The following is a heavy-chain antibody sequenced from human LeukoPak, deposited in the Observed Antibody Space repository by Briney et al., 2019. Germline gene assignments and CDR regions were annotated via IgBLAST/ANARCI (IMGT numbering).Heavy chain of an antibody. V-gene: IGHV1-18*01. CDR1: GYTFTSYG. J-gene: IGHJ6*02. CDR2: ISAYNGNT. CDR3: ARDDSTYYYYGMDV. Sequence: ASVKVSCKASGYTFTSYGISWVRQAPGQGLEWMGWISAYNGNTNYAQKLQGRVTMTTDTSTSTAYMELRSLRTDDPAVYYCARDDSTYYYYGMDVWGQGTTVTVSS. D-gene: IGHD2-21*01.